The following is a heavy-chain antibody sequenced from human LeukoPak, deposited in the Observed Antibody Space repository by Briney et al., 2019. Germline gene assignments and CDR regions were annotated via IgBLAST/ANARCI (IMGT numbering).Heavy chain of an antibody. CDR3: VKEASWSGYYITYYFDN. J-gene: IGHJ4*02. Sequence: GGSLRLSCAASGFTFSKYWMTWVRQAPGRGLEWVAFIRYDINTKSYAESVRGRFTISRDNSNNTLYLEMNSLRPEDTAVYYCVKEASWSGYYITYYFDNWGQGTLVTVSS. CDR2: IRYDINTK. CDR1: GFTFSKYW. D-gene: IGHD3-3*01. V-gene: IGHV3-30*02.